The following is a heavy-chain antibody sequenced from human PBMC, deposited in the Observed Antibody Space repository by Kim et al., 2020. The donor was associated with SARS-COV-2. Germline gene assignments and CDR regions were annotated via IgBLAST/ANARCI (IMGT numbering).Heavy chain of an antibody. D-gene: IGHD3-10*01. CDR3: AKQIDGMSSTFDS. J-gene: IGHJ4*02. V-gene: IGHV3-23*01. Sequence: ADYVKVRFTIDRDKSKNTLYWQMHGLRGEDTAVYYCAKQIDGMSSTFDSWGQGSLVTVSS.